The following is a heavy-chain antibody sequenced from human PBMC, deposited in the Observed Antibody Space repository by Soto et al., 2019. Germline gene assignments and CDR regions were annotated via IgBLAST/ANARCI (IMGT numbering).Heavy chain of an antibody. D-gene: IGHD6-6*01. CDR2: ISSSGGST. CDR3: ARRARPDFYYMDV. Sequence: GGSLRLSCAASGFTFSSYAMSWVRQAPGKGLEWVSAISSSGGSTYYADSVKGRFTISRDNSKNTVYLQMGSLRPEDMAVYYCARRARPDFYYMDVWGKGTTVTXSS. CDR1: GFTFSSYA. J-gene: IGHJ6*03. V-gene: IGHV3-23*01.